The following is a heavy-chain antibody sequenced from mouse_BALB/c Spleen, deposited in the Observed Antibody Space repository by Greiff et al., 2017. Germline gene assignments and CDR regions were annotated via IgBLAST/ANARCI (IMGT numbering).Heavy chain of an antibody. V-gene: IGHV7-3*02. CDR3: ASFYDYFDY. CDR2: IRNKANGYTT. Sequence: EVNLVESGGGLVQPGGSLRLSCATSGFTFTDYYMSWVRQPPGKALEWLGFIRNKANGYTTEYSASVKGRFTISRDNSQSILYLQMNTLRAEDSATYYCASFYDYFDYWGQGTTLTVSS. J-gene: IGHJ2*01. CDR1: GFTFTDYY. D-gene: IGHD1-1*01.